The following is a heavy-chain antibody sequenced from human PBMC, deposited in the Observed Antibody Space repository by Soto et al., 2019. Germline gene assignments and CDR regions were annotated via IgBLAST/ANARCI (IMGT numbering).Heavy chain of an antibody. CDR2: ISSSSSYI. J-gene: IGHJ4*02. CDR3: AREGIAAALDY. CDR1: GFTFSSYS. V-gene: IGHV3-21*01. Sequence: EVQLVESGGGLVKPGGSLRLSCAASGFTFSSYSMNWVRQAPGKGLEWVSSISSSSSYIYYADSVKGRFTISRDNAKNSLYLQVNSLRPEDTAVYYCAREGIAAALDYWGQGTLVTVSS. D-gene: IGHD6-13*01.